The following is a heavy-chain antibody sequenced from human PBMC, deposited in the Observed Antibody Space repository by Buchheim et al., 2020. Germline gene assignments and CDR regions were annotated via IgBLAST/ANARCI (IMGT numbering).Heavy chain of an antibody. CDR3: ARGGVGGHFDY. CDR2: INSDGGGT. V-gene: IGHV3-74*01. Sequence: EVQLVESGGDLVQPGGSLRLSCAASGFTFSTYWMHWVRQAPGKGLVWVSRINSDGGGTSDADSVKGRFPISRDNAKNTLYLQMNSLRAEDTAVYYCARGGVGGHFDYWGQGTL. D-gene: IGHD1-26*01. CDR1: GFTFSTYW. J-gene: IGHJ4*02.